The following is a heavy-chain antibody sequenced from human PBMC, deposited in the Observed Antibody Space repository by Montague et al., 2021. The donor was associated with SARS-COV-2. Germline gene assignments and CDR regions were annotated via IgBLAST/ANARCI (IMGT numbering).Heavy chain of an antibody. CDR1: GFTFSSYC. Sequence: SLRLSFAASGFTFSSYCMNWCRRRGREAQDGRAHIRTDVRAAYHVASLEGQFTISRDNSKNSLYLQMNSLTAEDTAVYFCARLGRIAAGAGDAFDFWGQGT. V-gene: IGHV3-7*01. CDR3: ARLGRIAAGAGDAFDF. D-gene: IGHD6-13*01. CDR2: IRTDVRAA. J-gene: IGHJ3*01.